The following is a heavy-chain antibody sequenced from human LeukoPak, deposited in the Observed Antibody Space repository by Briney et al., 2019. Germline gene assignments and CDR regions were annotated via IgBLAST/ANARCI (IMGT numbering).Heavy chain of an antibody. CDR3: ARGEYRYGNDY. CDR1: GYGFSDYY. CDR2: INPNTGGGT. J-gene: IGHJ4*02. D-gene: IGHD5-18*01. Sequence: ASVKVSCKASGYGFSDYYMHWLRQAPGQGLEWMGWINPNTGGGTNYAQKFQGRVTMTRDTSISTVYMELTRLTSDDTAMYYCARGEYRYGNDYWGQGTLVTVSS. V-gene: IGHV1-2*02.